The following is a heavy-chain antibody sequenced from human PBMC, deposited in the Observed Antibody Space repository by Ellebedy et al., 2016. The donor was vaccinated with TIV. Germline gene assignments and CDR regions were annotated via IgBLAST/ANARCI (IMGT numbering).Heavy chain of an antibody. CDR3: ARDNGDYGLDY. Sequence: GGSLRLXXAASGFTFSSYAMHWVRQAPGKGLEWVAVISYDGSNKYYADSVKGRFTISRDNSKNTLYLQMNSLRAEDTAVYYCARDNGDYGLDYWGQGTLVTVSS. V-gene: IGHV3-30-3*01. CDR1: GFTFSSYA. J-gene: IGHJ4*02. D-gene: IGHD4-17*01. CDR2: ISYDGSNK.